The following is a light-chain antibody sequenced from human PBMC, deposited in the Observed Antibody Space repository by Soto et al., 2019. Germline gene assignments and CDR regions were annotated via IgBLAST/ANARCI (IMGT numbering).Light chain of an antibody. V-gene: IGKV1-5*03. CDR1: ESISNW. CDR3: QQYNSYPWA. Sequence: DIQMTQSPSTLSASVGDRVTITCRASESISNWLAWHQQKPGKAPRLLIYEASSLESGVPPRISGSGSGTEFTLTISSLQPDDLATYYCQQYNSYPWAFGQGTKVEVK. CDR2: EAS. J-gene: IGKJ1*01.